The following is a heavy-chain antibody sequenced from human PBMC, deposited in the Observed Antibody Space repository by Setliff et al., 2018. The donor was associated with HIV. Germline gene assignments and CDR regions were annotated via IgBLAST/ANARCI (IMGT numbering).Heavy chain of an antibody. J-gene: IGHJ5*02. CDR1: GYTFINYA. CDR2: INTHTGSP. D-gene: IGHD4-17*01. V-gene: IGHV7-4-1*02. CDR3: ARARYGDYGGDINWLDP. Sequence: ASVKVSCKASGYTFINYAMNWVRQAPGQGLEWMGWINTHTGSPTYAQAFTGRFVFSVDTSVTTAYLQISSLKADDTAVYYCARARYGDYGGDINWLDPWGQGTLVTVS.